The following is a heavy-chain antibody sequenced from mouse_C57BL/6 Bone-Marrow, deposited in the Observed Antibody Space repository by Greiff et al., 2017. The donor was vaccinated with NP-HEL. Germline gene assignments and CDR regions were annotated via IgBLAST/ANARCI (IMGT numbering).Heavy chain of an antibody. Sequence: QVQLQQPGAELVMPGASVKLSCKASGYTFTSYWMHWVKQRPGQGLEWIGEIDPSDSYTNYNQKFKGKSTLTVDKSSSTAYMQLSSLTSEDSAVYYCAREGVLLWLRYAMDYWGQGTSVTVSS. V-gene: IGHV1-69*01. CDR1: GYTFTSYW. D-gene: IGHD2-2*01. CDR2: IDPSDSYT. J-gene: IGHJ4*01. CDR3: AREGVLLWLRYAMDY.